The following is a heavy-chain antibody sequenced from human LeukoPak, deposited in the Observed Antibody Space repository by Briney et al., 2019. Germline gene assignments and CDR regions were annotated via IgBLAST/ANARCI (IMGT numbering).Heavy chain of an antibody. CDR1: GGSISSYY. Sequence: SETLSLTCTVSGGSISSYYWSWIRQPPGKGLEWIGYIYYSGSTNYNPSLKSRVTISVDTSKNQFSLKLSSVTAADTAVYYCARGTGYCSSTSCYLAYYYYYYMDVWGKGTTVTVSS. D-gene: IGHD2-2*01. CDR3: ARGTGYCSSTSCYLAYYYYYYMDV. V-gene: IGHV4-59*01. CDR2: IYYSGST. J-gene: IGHJ6*03.